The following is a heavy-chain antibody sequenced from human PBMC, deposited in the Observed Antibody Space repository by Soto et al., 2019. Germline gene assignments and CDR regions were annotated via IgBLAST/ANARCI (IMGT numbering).Heavy chain of an antibody. Sequence: SVKVSCKASGGTFSSYAISWVRQAPGQGLEWMGGIIPIFGTANYAQKFQGRVTITADESTSTAYMELSSLRSEDTAVYYCARVDCISTSCVDYYYYGMDVWGQGTTVTVSS. J-gene: IGHJ6*02. V-gene: IGHV1-69*13. D-gene: IGHD2-2*01. CDR2: IIPIFGTA. CDR1: GGTFSSYA. CDR3: ARVDCISTSCVDYYYYGMDV.